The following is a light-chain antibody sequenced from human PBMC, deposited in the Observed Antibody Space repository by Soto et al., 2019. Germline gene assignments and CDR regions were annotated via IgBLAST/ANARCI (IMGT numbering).Light chain of an antibody. V-gene: IGKV1-5*01. CDR2: DGS. Sequence: DIQMTQSPSTLSASVGDRVTITCRASQSISSWLAWYQQKPGKAPKVLIYDGSSLESGVPSRFSGSGSGTEFTLTISSLQPDDFATYYCQQYNSNSMYTFGPGTKLEIK. CDR1: QSISSW. CDR3: QQYNSNSMYT. J-gene: IGKJ2*01.